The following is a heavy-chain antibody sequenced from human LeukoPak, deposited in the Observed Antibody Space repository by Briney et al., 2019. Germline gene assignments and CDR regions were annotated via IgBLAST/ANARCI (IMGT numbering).Heavy chain of an antibody. D-gene: IGHD6-6*01. CDR3: ARGIAAHFEGYYYYYMDG. CDR1: GFTFNDYD. Sequence: GGSPRLSCAASGFTFNDYDMNWIRQAPGKRLEWVSYIRSSGSSMSYIDSVKGRFTISRDNAKKSLYLQMNSLRVEDTAVYYCARGIAAHFEGYYYYYMDGWGKGTTVTVSS. J-gene: IGHJ6*03. V-gene: IGHV3-11*01. CDR2: IRSSGSSM.